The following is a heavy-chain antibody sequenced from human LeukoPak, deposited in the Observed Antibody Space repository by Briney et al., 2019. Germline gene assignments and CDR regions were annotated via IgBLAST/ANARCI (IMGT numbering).Heavy chain of an antibody. V-gene: IGHV3-23*01. CDR2: ISPGGSP. CDR1: GFTSSSNA. Sequence: PGASLRLSCAASGFTSSSNAVGWVRQAPGKGLEWVSAISPGGSPYYADSVKGRFTISRDNSKNTLYLQMNSLRAEDTAVYYCVKRELYIVATTWGQGTLVTVSS. J-gene: IGHJ5*02. CDR3: VKRELYIVATT. D-gene: IGHD5-12*01.